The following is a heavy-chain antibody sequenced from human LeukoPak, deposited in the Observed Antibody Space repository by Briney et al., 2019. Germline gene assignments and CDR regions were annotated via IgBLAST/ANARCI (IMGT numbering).Heavy chain of an antibody. J-gene: IGHJ6*03. CDR3: ARDYGDYTYYYYYYMDV. CDR1: GFTFSSYW. V-gene: IGHV3-74*01. D-gene: IGHD4-17*01. Sequence: GGSLRLSCAASGFTFSSYWMHWVRQAPGKGLVWVSRINSDGSSTSYADSVKGRFTISRDNAKNSLYLQMNSLRAEDTAVYYCARDYGDYTYYYYYYMDVWGKGTTVTVSS. CDR2: INSDGSST.